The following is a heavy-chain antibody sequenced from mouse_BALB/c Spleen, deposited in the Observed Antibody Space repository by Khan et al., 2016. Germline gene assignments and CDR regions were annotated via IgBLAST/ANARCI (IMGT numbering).Heavy chain of an antibody. J-gene: IGHJ4*01. CDR2: IWSDGST. V-gene: IGHV2-6*02. Sequence: QVQLQQSGPGLVAPSQSLSITCTVSGFSLTSYGVHWVRQPPGKGLEWLVVIWSDGSTTYNSALKSRLSISKDNSKSQVFLKMNSLQTDNTAMYYCARSDDGGGAMDYWGQGTSVTVSS. D-gene: IGHD2-3*01. CDR1: GFSLTSYG. CDR3: ARSDDGGGAMDY.